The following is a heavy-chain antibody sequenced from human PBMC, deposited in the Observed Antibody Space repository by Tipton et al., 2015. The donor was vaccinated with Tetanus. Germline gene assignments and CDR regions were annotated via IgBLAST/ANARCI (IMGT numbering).Heavy chain of an antibody. Sequence: TLSLTCTVSGGSISSYYCSWVRQPPGKGLEWIGHTHYSGNTNYNSSLWSRVTISLDTSKNQFSLKLSSVTAADTAVYYCARDGWGLTNWFDPWGQGTLVTVSS. CDR1: GGSISSYY. J-gene: IGHJ5*02. D-gene: IGHD7-27*01. CDR3: ARDGWGLTNWFDP. V-gene: IGHV4-59*12. CDR2: THYSGNT.